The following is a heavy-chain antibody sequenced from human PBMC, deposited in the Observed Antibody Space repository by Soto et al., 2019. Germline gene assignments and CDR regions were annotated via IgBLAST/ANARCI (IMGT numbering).Heavy chain of an antibody. V-gene: IGHV3-21*01. J-gene: IGHJ6*02. CDR2: ISSSSSYI. CDR1: GFTFSSYS. Sequence: GSLRLSCAASGFTFSSYSMNWVRQAPGKGLEWVSSISSSSSYIYYADSVKGRFTISRDNAKNSLYLQMNSLRAEDTAVYYCARAGSFGSYYYYGMDVWGQGTTVTVSS. D-gene: IGHD6-13*01. CDR3: ARAGSFGSYYYYGMDV.